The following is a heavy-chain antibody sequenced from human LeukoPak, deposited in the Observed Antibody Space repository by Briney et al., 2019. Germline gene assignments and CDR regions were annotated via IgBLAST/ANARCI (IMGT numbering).Heavy chain of an antibody. J-gene: IGHJ4*02. CDR2: ISGSGGST. CDR3: AKTYGSYLTLYYFGY. D-gene: IGHD1-26*01. CDR1: GFTFSSYA. Sequence: GGSLRLSCAASGFTFSSYAMSWVRQAPGKGLEWVSAISGSGGSTYYADSVKGRFTISRDNSKNTLYLQMNSLRAEDTAVYYCAKTYGSYLTLYYFGYWGQGTLVTVSS. V-gene: IGHV3-23*01.